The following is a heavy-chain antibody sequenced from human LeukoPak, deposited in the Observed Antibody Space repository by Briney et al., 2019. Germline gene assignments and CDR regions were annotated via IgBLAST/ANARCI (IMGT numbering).Heavy chain of an antibody. CDR1: GFTFSNAW. CDR3: TGEYYDYVWGSYDSSWWGNADDY. Sequence: KTGGSLRLSCAASGFTFSNAWMSWARQAPGKGLEWVGRIKSKTDGGTTDYAAPVKGRFTISRDDSKNTLYLQMNSLKTEDTAVYYCTGEYYDYVWGSYDSSWWGNADDYWGQGTLVTVSS. V-gene: IGHV3-15*01. CDR2: IKSKTDGGTT. J-gene: IGHJ4*02. D-gene: IGHD3-16*01.